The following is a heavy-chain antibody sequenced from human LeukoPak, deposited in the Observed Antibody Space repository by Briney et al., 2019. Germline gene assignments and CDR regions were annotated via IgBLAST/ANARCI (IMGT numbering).Heavy chain of an antibody. CDR2: ISSSSSYI. J-gene: IGHJ4*02. D-gene: IGHD6-13*01. CDR1: GFTFSSYS. Sequence: PGGSLRLSCAASGFTFSSYSMNWVRQAPGKGLEWVSSISSSSSYIYYADSVKGRFTISRDNAKNSLYLQMNSLRAEDTAVCYCARSFLSIAAAATDYWGQRTLVTVSS. CDR3: ARSFLSIAAAATDY. V-gene: IGHV3-21*01.